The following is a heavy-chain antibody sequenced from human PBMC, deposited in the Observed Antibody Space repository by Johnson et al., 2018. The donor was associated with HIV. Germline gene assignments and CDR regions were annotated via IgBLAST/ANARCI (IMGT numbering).Heavy chain of an antibody. CDR3: ASGFYYGSGSYDGAFDI. Sequence: EVQVVESGGGLVQPGGSLRLSCAASGFTVSSNYMSWVRQAPGKGLEWVSVIYSGVSTYYADSVTGRFTIPRDNAKNSLYLPMNSLRAEDTAVYFCASGFYYGSGSYDGAFDIWGQGTMVTVSS. D-gene: IGHD3-10*01. J-gene: IGHJ3*02. V-gene: IGHV3-66*01. CDR2: IYSGVST. CDR1: GFTVSSNY.